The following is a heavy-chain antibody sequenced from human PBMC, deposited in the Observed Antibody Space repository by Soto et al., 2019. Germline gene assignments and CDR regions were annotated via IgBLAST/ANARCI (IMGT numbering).Heavy chain of an antibody. CDR3: ARDRLVATMHYYYYYGMDV. J-gene: IGHJ6*02. Sequence: GGSLRLSCAASGFTFSSYAMHWVRQAPGKGLDWVAVISYDGSNKYYADSVKGRFTISRDNSKNTFYLQMNSLRAEDTAVYYCARDRLVATMHYYYYYGMDVWGQGTTVTVSS. V-gene: IGHV3-30-3*01. CDR1: GFTFSSYA. CDR2: ISYDGSNK. D-gene: IGHD5-12*01.